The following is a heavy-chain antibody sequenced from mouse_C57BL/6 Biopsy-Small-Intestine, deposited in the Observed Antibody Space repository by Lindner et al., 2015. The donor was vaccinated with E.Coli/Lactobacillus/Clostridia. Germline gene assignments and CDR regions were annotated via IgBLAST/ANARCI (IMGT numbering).Heavy chain of an antibody. CDR2: IYIGNGYT. CDR1: GYTFTSFG. CDR3: ARGGSSVVADFVMDY. Sequence: VQLQESGGELVRPGSSVKMSCKTSGYTFTSFGINWVRQRPGQGLEWIGYIYIGNGYTEYNEKFKGKATLTSDTSSSTAYMQFSSLTSEDSAIYFCARGGSSVVADFVMDYWGQGTSVTVSS. V-gene: IGHV1-58*01. J-gene: IGHJ4*01. D-gene: IGHD1-1*01.